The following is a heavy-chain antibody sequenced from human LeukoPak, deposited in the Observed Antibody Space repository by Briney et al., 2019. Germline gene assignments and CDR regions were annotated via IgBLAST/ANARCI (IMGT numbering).Heavy chain of an antibody. V-gene: IGHV1-69*13. CDR1: GYTFTSYY. J-gene: IGHJ4*02. D-gene: IGHD3-10*01. CDR2: IIPIFGTA. Sequence: SVKVSCKASGYTFTSYYMHWVRQAPGQGLEWTGGIIPIFGTANYAQKFQGRVTITADESTSTAYMELSSLRSEDTAVYYCARGNPGDQVDYWGQGTLVTVSS. CDR3: ARGNPGDQVDY.